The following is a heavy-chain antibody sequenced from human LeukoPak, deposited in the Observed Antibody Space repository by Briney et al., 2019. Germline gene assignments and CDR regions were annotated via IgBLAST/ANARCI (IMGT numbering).Heavy chain of an antibody. D-gene: IGHD4-11*01. CDR1: GGSISSYH. Sequence: RTSETLSLTCTVSGGSISSYHWSWIRQPPGKGLEWIGYIYYSGSTNYNPSLKSRVTISVDTSKNQFSLNLSAVTAADTAVYYCAREPTTAGGYNWFDPWGQGTLVTVSS. CDR2: IYYSGST. CDR3: AREPTTAGGYNWFDP. J-gene: IGHJ5*02. V-gene: IGHV4-59*01.